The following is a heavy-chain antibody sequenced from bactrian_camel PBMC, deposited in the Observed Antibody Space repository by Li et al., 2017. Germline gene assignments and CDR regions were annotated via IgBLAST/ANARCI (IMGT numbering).Heavy chain of an antibody. J-gene: IGHJ6*01. CDR3: AADRIPDTWCAGDKINFES. CDR2: VDTDDDI. D-gene: IGHD1*01. CDR1: LSPSVPTDYV. V-gene: IGHV3S53*01. Sequence: QLVESGGGSVQAGGSLKLSCAFSLSPSVPTDYVLGWFRQSLGKEREAVAAVDTDDDIKYADFVKGRFTISKDNAKNTLYLQMDNLKPEDAAMYYCAADRIPDTWCAGDKINFESWGQGTQV.